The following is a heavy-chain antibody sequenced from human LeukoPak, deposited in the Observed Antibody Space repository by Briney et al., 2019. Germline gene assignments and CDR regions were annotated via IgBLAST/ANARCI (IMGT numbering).Heavy chain of an antibody. J-gene: IGHJ3*02. D-gene: IGHD3-10*01. CDR1: RFTFSSYE. CDR2: ISSSGSTI. Sequence: QPGGSLRLSCAASRFTFSSYEMNWVRQAPGKGLEWVSYISSSGSTIYYADSVKGRFTISRDNAKNSLYLQMNSLRAEDTAVYYCARAERDRFVFDIGGQGTMVTVSS. CDR3: ARAERDRFVFDI. V-gene: IGHV3-48*03.